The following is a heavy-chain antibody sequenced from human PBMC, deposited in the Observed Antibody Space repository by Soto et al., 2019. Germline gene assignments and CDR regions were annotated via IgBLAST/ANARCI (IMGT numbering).Heavy chain of an antibody. CDR3: TTELKSGSWYDDAFDI. CDR1: GFTFSNAW. CDR2: IKSRTDGGTT. J-gene: IGHJ3*02. D-gene: IGHD6-13*01. V-gene: IGHV3-15*01. Sequence: GGSLRLSCAASGFTFSNAWMSWVRQAPGKGLEWVGRIKSRTDGGTTDYAAPVKGRFTISRDDSKNTLYLQMNSLKTEDTAVYYCTTELKSGSWYDDAFDIWGQGTMVTVSS.